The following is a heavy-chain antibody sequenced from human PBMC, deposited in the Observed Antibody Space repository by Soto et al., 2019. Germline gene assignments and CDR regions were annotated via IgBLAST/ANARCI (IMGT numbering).Heavy chain of an antibody. Sequence: PSETLSLTCTVSVGSISSSSYYFGWIRQPPGKGLEWIGSIYYSWSTYYNPSLKSRVTISLDTSNNQFSLKLSSVTAADTAVYYCARRMGERGYSYGPQEYWGQGTMVTVSS. D-gene: IGHD5-18*01. V-gene: IGHV4-39*01. CDR3: ARRMGERGYSYGPQEY. J-gene: IGHJ4*02. CDR1: VGSISSSSYY. CDR2: IYYSWST.